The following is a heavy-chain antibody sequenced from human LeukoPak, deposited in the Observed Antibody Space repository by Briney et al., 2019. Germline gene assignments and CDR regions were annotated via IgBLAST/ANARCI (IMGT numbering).Heavy chain of an antibody. CDR1: GSTFSSYW. D-gene: IGHD2-2*01. CDR2: IKQDGSEK. Sequence: GGSLRLSCAASGSTFSSYWMSWVRQAPGKGLEWVANIKQDGSEKYYVDSVKGRFTISRDNAKNSLYLQMNSLRAEDTAVYYCARVPYCSSTSCYYFDYWGQGTLVTVSS. V-gene: IGHV3-7*01. J-gene: IGHJ4*02. CDR3: ARVPYCSSTSCYYFDY.